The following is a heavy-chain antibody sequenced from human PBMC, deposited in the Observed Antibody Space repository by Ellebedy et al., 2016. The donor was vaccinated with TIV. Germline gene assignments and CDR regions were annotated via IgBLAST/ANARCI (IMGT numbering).Heavy chain of an antibody. CDR1: GFTFSPYA. V-gene: IGHV3-30-3*01. Sequence: PGGSLRLSCAASGFTFSPYAMHWVRQAPGKGLEWVAVILYDGNKEFYADSVKGRFTISRDNSKNTLYLQMNSLRVEDTAVYYCARGLGAFQIDSWGQGTLVTVSS. CDR3: ARGLGAFQIDS. D-gene: IGHD4/OR15-4a*01. J-gene: IGHJ4*02. CDR2: ILYDGNKE.